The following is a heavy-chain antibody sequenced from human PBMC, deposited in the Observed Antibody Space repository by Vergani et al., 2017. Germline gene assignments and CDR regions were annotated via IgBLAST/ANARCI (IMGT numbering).Heavy chain of an antibody. Sequence: EVQLVESGGGLVQPGGFLRLSCEVSGFTFSVQAMHWVQQTPGKRLEYVSTITGDGYNTFYANSVKGRFSVSRDNSKNTLYLHMGSLRREDTAVYYCRTGGNQFDDRDYWGQGTLVTVSS. V-gene: IGHV3-64*01. D-gene: IGHD4-23*01. CDR1: GFTFSVQA. CDR2: ITGDGYNT. J-gene: IGHJ4*02. CDR3: RTGGNQFDDRDY.